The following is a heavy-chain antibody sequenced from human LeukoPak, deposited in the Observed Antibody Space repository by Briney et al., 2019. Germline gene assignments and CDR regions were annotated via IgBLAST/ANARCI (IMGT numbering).Heavy chain of an antibody. CDR2: IDPNSGNT. Sequence: AASVKVSCKASRYTFTGFYIHWVRQAPGQGLELMGWIDPNSGNTNYAQKFQSRVTMTRDTSITTAFMELSRLRSDDTVVYYCARGLSLTGTNYGDALDIWGQGTMVTVSS. V-gene: IGHV1-2*02. CDR1: RYTFTGFY. D-gene: IGHD1-14*01. CDR3: ARGLSLTGTNYGDALDI. J-gene: IGHJ3*02.